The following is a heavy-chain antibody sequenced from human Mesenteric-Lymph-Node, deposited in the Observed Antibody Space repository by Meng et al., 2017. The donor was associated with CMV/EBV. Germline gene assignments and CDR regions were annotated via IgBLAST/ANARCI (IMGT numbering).Heavy chain of an antibody. CDR2: IYYSGST. J-gene: IGHJ4*02. D-gene: IGHD5-12*01. CDR3: ARGYSADDYIDY. V-gene: IGHV4-59*01. CDR1: GGSISSYY. Sequence: SETLSLTCTVSGGSISSYYWSWIRQPPGKGLEWIGYIYYSGSTNYNPSLKSRVTISVDTSKNQFSLKLSSVTAADTAVYYCARGYSADDYIDYWGQGTLVTVSS.